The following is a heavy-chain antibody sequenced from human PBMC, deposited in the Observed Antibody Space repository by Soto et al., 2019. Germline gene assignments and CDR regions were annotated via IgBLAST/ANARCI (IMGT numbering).Heavy chain of an antibody. Sequence: SETLSLTCTVSGGSISSGGYYWSWIRQHPGKGLEWIGYIYYSGSTYYNPSLKSRVTISVDTSKNQFSLKLSSVTAADTAVYYCASLIPPTPYYYYGMDVWGQGTTVTVSS. V-gene: IGHV4-31*03. J-gene: IGHJ6*02. D-gene: IGHD2-2*02. CDR1: GGSISSGGYY. CDR2: IYYSGST. CDR3: ASLIPPTPYYYYGMDV.